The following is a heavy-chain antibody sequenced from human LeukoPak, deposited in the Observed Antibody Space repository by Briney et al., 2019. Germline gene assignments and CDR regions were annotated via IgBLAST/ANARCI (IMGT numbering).Heavy chain of an antibody. V-gene: IGHV1-8*01. CDR2: MNPNSGNT. J-gene: IGHJ4*02. Sequence: ASVKVSCKASGYTFTSCDINWVRQATGQGLEWMGWMNPNSGNTGYAQKFQGRVTMTRNTSISTAYMELSSLRSEDTAVYYCARGPWEIVEEDYWGQGTLVTVSS. CDR1: GYTFTSCD. D-gene: IGHD5-12*01. CDR3: ARGPWEIVEEDY.